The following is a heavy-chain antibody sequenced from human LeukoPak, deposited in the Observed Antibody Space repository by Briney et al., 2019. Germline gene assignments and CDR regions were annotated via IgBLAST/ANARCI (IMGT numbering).Heavy chain of an antibody. CDR3: ARGPIVGATVFDY. Sequence: SETLSLTCIVSGYSISSSYFWGWVRPPPGKGLEWIGSIFHSGSVYYNPSLKSRVTISVDPSKNRFSLKLTSVTAADTAVYYCARGPIVGATVFDYWGQGTLVTVSS. V-gene: IGHV4-38-2*02. D-gene: IGHD1-26*01. CDR2: IFHSGSV. J-gene: IGHJ4*02. CDR1: GYSISSSYF.